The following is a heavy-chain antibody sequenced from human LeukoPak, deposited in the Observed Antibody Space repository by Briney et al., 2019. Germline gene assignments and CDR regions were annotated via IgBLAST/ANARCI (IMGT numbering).Heavy chain of an antibody. CDR2: IYSDDHK. J-gene: IGHJ5*02. CDR1: GFSLTTTGVG. CDR3: ARLPEDFSGSGSYYENWFDP. Sequence: SGPTLVNPTQTLTLTCTFSGFSLTTTGVGVGWIRQPPGRALEWLALIYSDDHKRYSPSLKSRLTITKDTSKNQVVLTMTNIDPVDTATYYCARLPEDFSGSGSYYENWFDPWGQGTLVTVSS. D-gene: IGHD3-10*01. V-gene: IGHV2-5*02.